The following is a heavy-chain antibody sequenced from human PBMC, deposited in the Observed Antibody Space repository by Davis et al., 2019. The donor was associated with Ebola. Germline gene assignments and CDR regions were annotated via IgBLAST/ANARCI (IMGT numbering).Heavy chain of an antibody. CDR2: IYQSGST. V-gene: IGHV4-4*02. D-gene: IGHD4-17*01. CDR3: ARTTKTNIEASGLGFNSFDS. Sequence: SETLSLTCAVSGGSISSDSHWTCVRQSPGKGLEWSGEIYQSGSTNYSPSLKSRVTMSVDKSKNQFSLNLRSVTAADTAVYYCARTTKTNIEASGLGFNSFDSWGQGALVSVSS. J-gene: IGHJ5*01. CDR1: GGSISSDSH.